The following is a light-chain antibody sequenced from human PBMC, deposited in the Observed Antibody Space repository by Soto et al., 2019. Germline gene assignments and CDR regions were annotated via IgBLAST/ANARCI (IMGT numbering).Light chain of an antibody. CDR3: QQHDSSPRT. CDR2: GAS. V-gene: IGKV3-20*01. CDR1: QSVSSSF. Sequence: EIVLTQSPGTLSLSPGERATLSCRASQSVSSSFLAWYQQNPGQAPRLLIYGASSRDTGIPDRFSGSGSGTDFTLTISRLEPEDFAVYFCQQHDSSPRTFDQGTKVEIK. J-gene: IGKJ1*01.